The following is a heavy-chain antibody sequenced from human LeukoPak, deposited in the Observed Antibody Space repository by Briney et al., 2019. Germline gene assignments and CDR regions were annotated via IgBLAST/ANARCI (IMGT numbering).Heavy chain of an antibody. J-gene: IGHJ3*02. CDR1: GFTFSSYW. Sequence: GGSLRLSCAASGFTFSSYWMSWVRQAPGKGLEWVANIKQDGSEKYYVDSVKGRFTISRDNAKNSLYLQMNSLRAEDAAVYYCARLAYGSGSYYKDAFDIWGQGTMVTVSS. CDR2: IKQDGSEK. V-gene: IGHV3-7*01. D-gene: IGHD3-10*01. CDR3: ARLAYGSGSYYKDAFDI.